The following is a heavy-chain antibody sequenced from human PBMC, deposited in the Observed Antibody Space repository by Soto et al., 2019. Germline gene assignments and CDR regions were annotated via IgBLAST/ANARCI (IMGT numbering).Heavy chain of an antibody. V-gene: IGHV1-18*01. J-gene: IGHJ6*03. CDR1: GYTFTSYG. Sequence: ASVKVSCKASGYTFTSYGISWVRQAPGQGLEWMGWISAYNGNTNYAQKLQGRVTMTTDTSTSTAYMELRSLRSDDTTVYYCAREYCSGGSCTSRLAYWGYHYYYMAVWGKGTTVTVSS. D-gene: IGHD2-15*01. CDR2: ISAYNGNT. CDR3: AREYCSGGSCTSRLAYWGYHYYYMAV.